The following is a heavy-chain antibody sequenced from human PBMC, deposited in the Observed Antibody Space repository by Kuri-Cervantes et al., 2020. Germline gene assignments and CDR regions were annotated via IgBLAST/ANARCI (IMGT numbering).Heavy chain of an antibody. V-gene: IGHV3-30*18. CDR3: AKDLGDPGDYYYYYGMDV. D-gene: IGHD7-27*01. J-gene: IGHJ6*02. CDR1: GFTFSSYG. CDR2: ISYDGSNK. Sequence: LSLTCAASGFTFSSYGMHWVRQAPGKGLEWVAVISYDGSNKYYADSVKGRFTISRDNSKNTLYPQMNSLRAEDTAVYYCAKDLGDPGDYYYYYGMDVWGQGTTVTVSS.